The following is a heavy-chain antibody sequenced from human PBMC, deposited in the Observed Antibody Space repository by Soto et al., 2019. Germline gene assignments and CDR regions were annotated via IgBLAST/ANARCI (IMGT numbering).Heavy chain of an antibody. Sequence: QVQLVQSGAEVKKPGASVKVSCKASGYTSTNYAVHWVRQAPGQGLQWIGWINVGNGNTKSSQKFQGRVTFSRDTSASTAYMEVSSLTSEDTAVYYCTSDNKGLADYWGQGTLVTVSS. CDR2: INVGNGNT. CDR3: TSDNKGLADY. J-gene: IGHJ4*02. V-gene: IGHV1-3*01. CDR1: GYTSTNYA.